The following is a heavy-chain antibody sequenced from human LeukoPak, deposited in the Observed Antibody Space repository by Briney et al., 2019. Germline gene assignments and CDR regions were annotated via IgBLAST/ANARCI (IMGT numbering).Heavy chain of an antibody. V-gene: IGHV4-59*01. CDR1: GYSLSNYY. J-gene: IGHJ4*02. Sequence: PSETLSLTCAVHGYSLSNYYWRCTRQPPGKGLEWIGYIYYTGSTNYNPSLKSRVTMSVDTSKNQFSLKLTSVSAAERAVYFCARFGMYFLDSWGQGTLVTVSS. CDR2: IYYTGST. CDR3: ARFGMYFLDS. D-gene: IGHD2/OR15-2a*01.